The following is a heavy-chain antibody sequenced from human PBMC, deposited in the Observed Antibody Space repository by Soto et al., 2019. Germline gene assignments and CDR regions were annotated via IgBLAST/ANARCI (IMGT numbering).Heavy chain of an antibody. CDR1: GGYISSYY. Sequence: PSETLSLTCTVSGGYISSYYWSWIRQPPGKGLEWIGYIYYSGSTNYNPSLKSRVTISVDTSKNQFSLKLSSVTAADTAVYYCARGYDSSGYYLGGLDYWGQGTLVTV. V-gene: IGHV4-59*01. D-gene: IGHD3-22*01. CDR3: ARGYDSSGYYLGGLDY. J-gene: IGHJ4*02. CDR2: IYYSGST.